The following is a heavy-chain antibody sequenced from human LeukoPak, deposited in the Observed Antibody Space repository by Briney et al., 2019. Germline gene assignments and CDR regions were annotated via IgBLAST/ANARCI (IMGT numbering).Heavy chain of an antibody. CDR3: AREYSSGWYWSYEYYYYYMDV. CDR1: GDSVSSNSAA. D-gene: IGHD6-19*01. J-gene: IGHJ6*03. Sequence: SQTLSLTCAISGDSVSSNSAAWNWIRQSPSRGLEWLGRTYYRSKWYNDYAVSVKSRITINPDTSKNQFSLQLNSVTPEDTAVYYCAREYSSGWYWSYEYYYYYMDVWGKGTTVTVSS. V-gene: IGHV6-1*01. CDR2: TYYRSKWYN.